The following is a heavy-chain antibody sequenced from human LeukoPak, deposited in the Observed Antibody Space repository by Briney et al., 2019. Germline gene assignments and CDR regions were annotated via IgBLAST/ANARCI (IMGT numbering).Heavy chain of an antibody. Sequence: GGSLRLSCAASGFTFSSYSMNWVRQAPGKGLEWVANIKQDGSDKYYMDSVKGRFTISRDKSKNTLYLQMNSLRAEDTAIYYCAKEFFDSQQLVPYFDYWGQGTLVTVSS. CDR3: AKEFFDSQQLVPYFDY. J-gene: IGHJ4*02. D-gene: IGHD6-13*01. CDR1: GFTFSSYS. CDR2: IKQDGSDK. V-gene: IGHV3-7*03.